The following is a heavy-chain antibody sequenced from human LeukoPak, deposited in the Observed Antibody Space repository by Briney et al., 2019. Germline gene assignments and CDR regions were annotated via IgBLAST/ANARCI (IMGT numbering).Heavy chain of an antibody. D-gene: IGHD5-18*01. V-gene: IGHV3-23*01. CDR2: ISDGGGST. J-gene: IGHJ4*02. CDR1: GFTFSGYA. Sequence: GGSLRLSCAVSGFTFSGYAMSWVRQSPGKGLEWVSTISDGGGSTYCADSVKGRFTISRDNSKNTLYLQMNSLRAEDTAVYFCAKRGYYYFDYWGQGTLVTVSS. CDR3: AKRGYYYFDY.